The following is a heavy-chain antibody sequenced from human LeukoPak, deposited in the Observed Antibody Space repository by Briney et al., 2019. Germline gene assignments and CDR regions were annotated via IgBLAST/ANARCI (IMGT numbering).Heavy chain of an antibody. D-gene: IGHD3-22*01. V-gene: IGHV3-23*01. J-gene: IGHJ4*02. CDR1: GFTFSSYA. CDR3: AKDYYDSSGYYSPFDY. CDR2: ISGSGGST. Sequence: GGSLRLSCAASGFTFSSYAMSGVRQAPGKGLEWVSAISGSGGSTYYADSVKGRFTISRDNSKNTLYLQMNSLRAEDTAVYYCAKDYYDSSGYYSPFDYWGQGTLVTVSS.